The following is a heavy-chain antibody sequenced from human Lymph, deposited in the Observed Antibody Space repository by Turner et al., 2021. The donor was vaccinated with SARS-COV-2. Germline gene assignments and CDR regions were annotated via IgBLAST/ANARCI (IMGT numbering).Heavy chain of an antibody. CDR2: ISYDGSNK. Sequence: QVQLVESGGGVVQPGRSLRLSCAASDFTFSSYGMHWVRQAPGKGLEWVAVISYDGSNKYYADSVKGRFTISRDNTKKTLYLQMNSLRAEDTAVYYCAKVRSIFGVVIGGMDVWGQGTTVTVSS. J-gene: IGHJ6*02. CDR3: AKVRSIFGVVIGGMDV. CDR1: DFTFSSYG. V-gene: IGHV3-30*18. D-gene: IGHD3-3*01.